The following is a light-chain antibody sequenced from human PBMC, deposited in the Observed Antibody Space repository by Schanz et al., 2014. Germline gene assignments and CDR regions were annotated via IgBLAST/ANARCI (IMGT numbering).Light chain of an antibody. CDR1: QSVTNN. CDR2: GAS. V-gene: IGKV3-15*01. CDR3: QQYDNWWT. J-gene: IGKJ1*01. Sequence: ENVLTQAPGTLSLSPGERATLSCRASQSVTNNYLAWYQQKPGQAPRLLIYGASTRATGLPARFSGSGSGTEFTLTISSLQSEDFAVYYCQQYDNWWTFGQGTKVEIK.